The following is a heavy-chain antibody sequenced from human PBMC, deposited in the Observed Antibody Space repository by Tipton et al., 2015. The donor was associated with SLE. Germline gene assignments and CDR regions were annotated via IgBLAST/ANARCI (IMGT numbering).Heavy chain of an antibody. J-gene: IGHJ6*03. Sequence: QLVQSGGGLVQPGGSLRLSCAASGFTVSSNYMSWVRQAPGKGLEWVSVIYSGGSTYYADSVKGRFTISRHNSKNTLYLQMNSLRAEDTAVYYCARGRRGPAEARYYYMDVWGKGTTVTVSS. V-gene: IGHV3-53*04. D-gene: IGHD1-14*01. CDR2: IYSGGST. CDR3: ARGRRGPAEARYYYMDV. CDR1: GFTVSSNY.